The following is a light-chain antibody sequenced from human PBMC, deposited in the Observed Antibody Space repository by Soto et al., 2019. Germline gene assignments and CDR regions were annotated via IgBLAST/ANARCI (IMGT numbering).Light chain of an antibody. CDR2: ATS. V-gene: IGKV1-12*01. Sequence: DIHMTQSPSSVSASVGDRVAITCRAGEGISSWLAWYQQKPGKAPKVLIYATSRLQSGVPSRFSGSGSGTDFTLTPTSLQPEDFATYYCQQSYSTPPITFGQGTRLENK. J-gene: IGKJ5*01. CDR1: EGISSW. CDR3: QQSYSTPPIT.